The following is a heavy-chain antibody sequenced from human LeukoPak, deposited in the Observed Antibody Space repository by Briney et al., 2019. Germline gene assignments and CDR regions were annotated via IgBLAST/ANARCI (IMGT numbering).Heavy chain of an antibody. CDR3: AREGGDNWNYGYFDY. CDR1: GFTFSSYG. Sequence: GRSLRLSCAASGFTFSSYGMHWVRQAPGKGLEWVAVIWYDGSNKYYADSVKGRFTISRDNPKNTLYLQMNSLRAEDTAVYYCAREGGDNWNYGYFDYWGQGTLVTVSS. CDR2: IWYDGSNK. D-gene: IGHD1-7*01. V-gene: IGHV3-33*01. J-gene: IGHJ4*02.